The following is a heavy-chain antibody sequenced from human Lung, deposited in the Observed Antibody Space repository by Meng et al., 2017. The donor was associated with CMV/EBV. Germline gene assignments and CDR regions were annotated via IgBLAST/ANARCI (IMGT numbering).Heavy chain of an antibody. CDR1: NFTKAW. CDR3: TTDPRYCSSTSCHFDY. Sequence: NFTKAWMSWGRQAPGKGLEWVGRIKTKTEGGTTDYAAPVKGRFTVSRDDSKNTLYLQMNSLKTEDTAVYYCTTDPRYCSSTSCHFDYWGQGTLVTVSS. J-gene: IGHJ4*02. V-gene: IGHV3-15*01. D-gene: IGHD2-2*01. CDR2: IKTKTEGGTT.